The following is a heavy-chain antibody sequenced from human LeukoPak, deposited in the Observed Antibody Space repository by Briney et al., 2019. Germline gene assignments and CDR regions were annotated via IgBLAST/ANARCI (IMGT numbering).Heavy chain of an antibody. CDR1: GFTFSSYG. J-gene: IGHJ4*02. CDR2: IWYDGSNK. CDR3: ARGGDGYNYEWYFDY. D-gene: IGHD5-24*01. Sequence: GGSLRLSCAASGFTFSSYGMHWVRQAPGKGLEWVAVIWYDGSNKYYADSVKGRFTISRDNSKNTLYLQMNSLRAEDTAVYYCARGGDGYNYEWYFDYGGQSTLVTVSS. V-gene: IGHV3-33*01.